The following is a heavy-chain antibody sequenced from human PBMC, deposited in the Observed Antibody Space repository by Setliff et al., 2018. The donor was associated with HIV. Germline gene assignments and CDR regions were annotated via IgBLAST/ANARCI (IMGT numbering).Heavy chain of an antibody. CDR1: GYVFTTYV. J-gene: IGHJ5*02. CDR3: ARDYNYASGTYNWFDP. V-gene: IGHV7-4-1*02. Sequence: ASVKVSCKASGYVFTTYVINWVQQAPGRGLELMGWINANTGNPRYAPGFTGRFVFSLDTSATTAHLQINGLKTDDTAVYYCARDYNYASGTYNWFDPWGQGTLVTSPQ. CDR2: INANTGNP. D-gene: IGHD3-10*01.